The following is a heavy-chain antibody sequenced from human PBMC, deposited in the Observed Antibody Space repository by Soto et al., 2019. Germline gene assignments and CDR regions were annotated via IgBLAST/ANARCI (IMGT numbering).Heavy chain of an antibody. CDR1: GYTFTSYG. CDR3: ARGTYYYGSGSYTGGFDY. Sequence: QVQLVQSGAEVKKPGASVKVSCKASGYTFTSYGISWVRQAPGQGLEWMGWISAYNGNTNYAQKLQGRVTMTTDTATSKAYMELRSLRSDDTAVYYWARGTYYYGSGSYTGGFDYWGQGTLVTVSS. J-gene: IGHJ4*02. D-gene: IGHD3-10*01. CDR2: ISAYNGNT. V-gene: IGHV1-18*01.